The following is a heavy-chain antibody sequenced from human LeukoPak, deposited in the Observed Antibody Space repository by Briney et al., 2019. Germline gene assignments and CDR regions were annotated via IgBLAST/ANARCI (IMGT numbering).Heavy chain of an antibody. CDR3: AKGSSELPSPFR. CDR1: GFTFRSHA. J-gene: IGHJ4*02. CDR2: IYENGGTT. D-gene: IGHD1-14*01. Sequence: GGSLRLSCVGSGFTFRSHAMSWVRQAPEKGLEFVSGIYENGGTTYYADSVKGRFSISRDNSKNTLYLQMDSLRGEDTAVYYCAKGSSELPSPFRWGQGTLVTVSS. V-gene: IGHV3-23*01.